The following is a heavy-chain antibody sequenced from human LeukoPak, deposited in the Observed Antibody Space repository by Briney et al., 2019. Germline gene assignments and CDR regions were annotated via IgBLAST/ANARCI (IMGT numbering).Heavy chain of an antibody. CDR2: IRYDGSNK. CDR1: RFTFSSYG. CDR3: AKDLSGSYSRGFDY. J-gene: IGHJ4*02. Sequence: GGSLRLSCTASRFTFSSYGMHWVRQAPGKGLEWVAFIRYDGSNKYYADSVKGRFTISRDNSKNTLYLQMNSLRAEDTAVYYCAKDLSGSYSRGFDYWGQGTLVTVSS. V-gene: IGHV3-30*02. D-gene: IGHD1-26*01.